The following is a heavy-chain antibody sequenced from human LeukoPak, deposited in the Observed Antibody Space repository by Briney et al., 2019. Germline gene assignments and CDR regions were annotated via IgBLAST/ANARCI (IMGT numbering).Heavy chain of an antibody. Sequence: GGSLRLSCAASGFTFSSTWMHWVRQVPGKGLVWVSRIDTDGSNAAYADSMKGRFTISRDNVKNTLYLQMNSLRAEDTAVYYCARDSRGPLDYWGQGTLVTVSS. V-gene: IGHV3-74*01. CDR1: GFTFSSTW. D-gene: IGHD3-10*01. J-gene: IGHJ4*02. CDR3: ARDSRGPLDY. CDR2: IDTDGSNA.